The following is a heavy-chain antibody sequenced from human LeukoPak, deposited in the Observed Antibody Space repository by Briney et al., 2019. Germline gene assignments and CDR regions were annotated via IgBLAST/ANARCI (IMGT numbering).Heavy chain of an antibody. CDR1: GASVSSGTYY. CDR3: LRDGDY. Sequence: SETLSLTRTVSGASVSSGTYYWSWVRQPPGKGLEWIGYIYYTGSTSYNPSLKSRVTISVDSSKNQFSLRLSSVTAADTAVYYCLRDGDYWGQGTEVTVSS. CDR2: IYYTGST. J-gene: IGHJ4*02. V-gene: IGHV4-61*01.